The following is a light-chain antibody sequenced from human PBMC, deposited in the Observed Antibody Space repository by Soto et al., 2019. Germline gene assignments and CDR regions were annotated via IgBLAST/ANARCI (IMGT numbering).Light chain of an antibody. CDR2: DVS. CDR1: SSDVGGYNY. J-gene: IGLJ3*02. Sequence: QSALTQPRSVSGSPGQSVTISCTGTSSDVGGYNYVSWYQQHPGKAPKLMIYDVSKRPSGVPDRFSGSKSGNTAYLTISGLQAEDVADYYCCPYAGSYTSWVFGGGTKLTVL. CDR3: CPYAGSYTSWV. V-gene: IGLV2-11*01.